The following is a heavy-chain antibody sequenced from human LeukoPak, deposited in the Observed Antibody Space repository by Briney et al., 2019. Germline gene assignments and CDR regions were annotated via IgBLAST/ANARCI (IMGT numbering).Heavy chain of an antibody. V-gene: IGHV3-21*01. J-gene: IGHJ2*01. CDR2: ISSSGAYI. D-gene: IGHD6-19*01. Sequence: GSLRLSCAASGFTFSTYSMNWVRQAPGKGLEWVSSISSSGAYIYLADSLKGRFTISRDNAKNSLYLQMNSLRAEDTAVYYCARAVAVAGTDWYFDLWGRGTLVTVSS. CDR3: ARAVAVAGTDWYFDL. CDR1: GFTFSTYS.